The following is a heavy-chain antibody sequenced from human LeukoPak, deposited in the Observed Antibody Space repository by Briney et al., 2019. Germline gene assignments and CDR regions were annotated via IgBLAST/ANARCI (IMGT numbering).Heavy chain of an antibody. J-gene: IGHJ4*02. CDR1: GFTVSTNY. V-gene: IGHV3-53*01. Sequence: PGGSLRLSCAASGFTVSTNYMNWVRQAPGKGLEWVSVPYSVGDTYYGDSVKGRFTISRDNSKNTLYLQMNSLRAEDTAVYYCAGTKNIAAAGRLDYWGQGTLVTVPS. CDR2: PYSVGDT. D-gene: IGHD6-13*01. CDR3: AGTKNIAAAGRLDY.